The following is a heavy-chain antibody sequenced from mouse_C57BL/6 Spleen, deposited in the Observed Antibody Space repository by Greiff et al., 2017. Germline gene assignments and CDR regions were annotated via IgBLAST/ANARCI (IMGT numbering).Heavy chain of an antibody. CDR2: IHPNSGST. CDR3: GELTGTYFDY. J-gene: IGHJ2*01. CDR1: GYTFTSYW. V-gene: IGHV1-64*01. Sequence: QVHVKQPGAELVKPGASVKLSCKASGYTFTSYWMHWVKQRPGQGLEWIGMIHPNSGSTNYNEKFKSKATLTVDKSSSTAYMQLSSLTSEDSAVYYCGELTGTYFDYWGQGTTLTVSS. D-gene: IGHD4-1*01.